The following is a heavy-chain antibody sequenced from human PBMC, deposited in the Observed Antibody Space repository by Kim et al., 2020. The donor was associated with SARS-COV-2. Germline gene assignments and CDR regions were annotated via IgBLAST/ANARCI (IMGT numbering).Heavy chain of an antibody. V-gene: IGHV3-30*18. CDR1: GFTFSSYG. J-gene: IGHJ4*02. D-gene: IGHD1-26*01. CDR2: ISYDGSNK. Sequence: GGSLRLSCAASGFTFSSYGMHWVRQAPGKGLEWVAVISYDGSNKYYADSVKGRFTISRDNSKNTLYLQMNSLRAEDTAVYYCAKDNSDERELPPGPLLFDYWGQGTLVTVSS. CDR3: AKDNSDERELPPGPLLFDY.